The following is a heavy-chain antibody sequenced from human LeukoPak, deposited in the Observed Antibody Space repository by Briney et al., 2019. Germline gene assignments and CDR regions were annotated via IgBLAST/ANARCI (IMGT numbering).Heavy chain of an antibody. CDR1: GFTFSSYG. V-gene: IGHV3-33*06. D-gene: IGHD3-16*02. CDR2: IWYDGSNK. Sequence: GGSLRLSCAASGFTFSSYGMHWVRQAPGKGLEWVAVIWYDGSNKYYADSVKGRFTISRDNSKNTLYLQMNSLRAEDTAVYYCAKKNYDYVWGSYHPDNDAFDIWGQGTMITVSS. CDR3: AKKNYDYVWGSYHPDNDAFDI. J-gene: IGHJ3*02.